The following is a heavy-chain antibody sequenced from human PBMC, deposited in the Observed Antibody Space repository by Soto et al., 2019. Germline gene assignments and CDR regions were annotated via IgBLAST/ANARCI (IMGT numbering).Heavy chain of an antibody. V-gene: IGHV4-34*01. CDR3: ARANSYYYYMDV. Sequence: SEALSLTCAVYGGSFSGYYWSWIRQPPGKGLEWIGEIYHSGSTNYNPSLKSRVTISVDKSKNQLSLKLTSVTAADTAVYYCARANSYYYYMDVWGKGTTVTVSS. D-gene: IGHD4-4*01. J-gene: IGHJ6*03. CDR2: IYHSGST. CDR1: GGSFSGYY.